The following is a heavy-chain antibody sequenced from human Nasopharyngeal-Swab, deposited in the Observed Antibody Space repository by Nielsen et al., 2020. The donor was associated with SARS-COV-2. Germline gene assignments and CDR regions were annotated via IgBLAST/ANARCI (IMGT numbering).Heavy chain of an antibody. Sequence: GESLKISCAASGFTFSSYAMSWVRQAPGKGLEWVSAISGSGGSTYYADSVKGRFTISRDNSKNTLYLQMNNLRAEDTAVYYCAKDRNRIRDTATIFGVVIIPTFDYWGQGTLVTVSS. CDR1: GFTFSSYA. CDR3: AKDRNRIRDTATIFGVVIIPTFDY. J-gene: IGHJ4*02. CDR2: ISGSGGST. V-gene: IGHV3-23*01. D-gene: IGHD3-3*02.